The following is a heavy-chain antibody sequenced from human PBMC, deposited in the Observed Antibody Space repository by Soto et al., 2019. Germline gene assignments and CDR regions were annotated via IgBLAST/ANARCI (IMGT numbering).Heavy chain of an antibody. CDR2: ISGYNNNK. V-gene: IGHV1-18*01. CDR1: GYTFNSYG. Sequence: QIPLVQSGTEVREPGASVKVSCQASGYTFNSYGIIWVRQAPGQGLELMGWISGYNNNKNYAQKYQARVTMTTDTSTRTAYMELRSLRSDDTAVYYCARVGAIAPAEGDYWGQGTLVTVSS. J-gene: IGHJ4*02. D-gene: IGHD6-13*01. CDR3: ARVGAIAPAEGDY.